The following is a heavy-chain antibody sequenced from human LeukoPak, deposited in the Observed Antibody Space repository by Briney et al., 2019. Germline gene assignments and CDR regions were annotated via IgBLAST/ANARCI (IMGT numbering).Heavy chain of an antibody. D-gene: IGHD3-10*01. CDR3: ARRKVRGVISFWFDP. Sequence: SSETLSLTCAVYGGSFSGYYWSWIRQPPGKGLEWIGEINHSGSTNYNPSLKSRVTISVDTSKNQFSLQLSSVTAAHTAVYYCARRKVRGVISFWFDPWGQGTLVTVSS. CDR1: GGSFSGYY. CDR2: INHSGST. V-gene: IGHV4-34*01. J-gene: IGHJ5*02.